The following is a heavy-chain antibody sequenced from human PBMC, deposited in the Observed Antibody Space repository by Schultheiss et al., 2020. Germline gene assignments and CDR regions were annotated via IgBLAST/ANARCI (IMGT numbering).Heavy chain of an antibody. CDR1: GGSISSYY. Sequence: SETLSLTCTVSGGSISSYYWSWIRQPPGKGLEWIGYIYYSGSTNYNPSLKSRVTISVDTSKNQFSLKLSSVTAADTAVYYCARDNNDFWSGYSHNWFDPWGQGTLVTFSS. CDR2: IYYSGST. CDR3: ARDNNDFWSGYSHNWFDP. V-gene: IGHV4-59*01. J-gene: IGHJ5*02. D-gene: IGHD3-3*01.